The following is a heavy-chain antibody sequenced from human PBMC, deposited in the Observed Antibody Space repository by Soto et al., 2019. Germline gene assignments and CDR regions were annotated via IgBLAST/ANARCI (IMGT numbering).Heavy chain of an antibody. J-gene: IGHJ5*02. CDR1: GYIFINYG. Sequence: QVQLVQSGAEVKKPGASVKVSCKASGYIFINYGITWVRQAPGQGLEWMGWISGYNGNTNYAQKFQGRVTMTTDTSTSTAYMELRSLTADDTAVYFCARDVVPAANWLDRWGQGTLVTVSS. V-gene: IGHV1-18*01. CDR3: ARDVVPAANWLDR. CDR2: ISGYNGNT. D-gene: IGHD2-2*01.